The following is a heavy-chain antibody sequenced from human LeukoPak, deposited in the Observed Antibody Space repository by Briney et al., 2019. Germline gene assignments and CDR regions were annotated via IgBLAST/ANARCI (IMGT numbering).Heavy chain of an antibody. J-gene: IGHJ3*02. V-gene: IGHV1-18*01. Sequence: ASVKVSCKASGYTFISYGISWVRQAPGQGLEWMGWISAYNGYTNYAQKFQGTVTMTRDTSTSTAYLELRSLRSDDTAVYYCARMMTPRLYYDSSGYYNGAFDIWGQGTMVTVSS. D-gene: IGHD3-22*01. CDR3: ARMMTPRLYYDSSGYYNGAFDI. CDR2: ISAYNGYT. CDR1: GYTFISYG.